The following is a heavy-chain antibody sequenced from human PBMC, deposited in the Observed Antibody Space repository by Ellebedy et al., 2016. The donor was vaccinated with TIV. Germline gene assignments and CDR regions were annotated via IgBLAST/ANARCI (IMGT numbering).Heavy chain of an antibody. Sequence: GESLKISCAASGFTVSSSSLTWVRQAPGKGLQWVSIIYTTGLITYADSVRGRFTISRDSSENTLYLQMNRLRADDTAVYYCAKDCTAYSNDVWGQGTLVTVSS. CDR2: IYTTGLI. J-gene: IGHJ4*02. V-gene: IGHV3-53*01. CDR1: GFTVSSSS. CDR3: AKDCTAYSNDV. D-gene: IGHD5-18*01.